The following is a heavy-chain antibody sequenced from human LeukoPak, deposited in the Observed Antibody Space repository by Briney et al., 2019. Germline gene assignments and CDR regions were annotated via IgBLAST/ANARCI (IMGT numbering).Heavy chain of an antibody. V-gene: IGHV3-74*01. Sequence: GGSLRLSCAASGFTFSSYWMHWVRQAPGKGLVWVSRINGDGSSTTYADSAKGRFTISRDNAKNSLYLQMNSLRAEDTAVYYCAGSSWWYYYYYMDVWGKGTTVTVSS. CDR1: GFTFSSYW. J-gene: IGHJ6*03. CDR3: AGSSWWYYYYYMDV. CDR2: INGDGSST. D-gene: IGHD6-13*01.